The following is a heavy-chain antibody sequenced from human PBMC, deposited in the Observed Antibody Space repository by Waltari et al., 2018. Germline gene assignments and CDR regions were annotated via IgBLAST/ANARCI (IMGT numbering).Heavy chain of an antibody. D-gene: IGHD6-25*01. CDR2: INTDGSIT. Sequence: EMQLVESGGGLVQPGGSLRLSCAASGFTFSRYWMHWVRQAPGKGLVSVSNINTDGSITRYADSVKGRFTISRDNAKNTLFLQMNSLRAEDTAVYYCVMYSSAFLGDCWSQGTLVDVSS. J-gene: IGHJ4*02. CDR3: VMYSSAFLGDC. V-gene: IGHV3-74*01. CDR1: GFTFSRYW.